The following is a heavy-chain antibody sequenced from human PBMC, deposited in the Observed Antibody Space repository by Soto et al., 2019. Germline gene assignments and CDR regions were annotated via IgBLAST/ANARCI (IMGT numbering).Heavy chain of an antibody. D-gene: IGHD4-4*01. CDR1: GFSLNDSGVG. Sequence: QITLKESGPTLVKPTQTLTLTCTLSGFSLNDSGVGVGWMRQPPGKALEWLALVYWDDDKRYSPSLKNRLTITQDTSKTLVVLTMTDMDPVDTATYYCARRLQLNDYNYFDAFHIWGQGTLVTVS. V-gene: IGHV2-5*02. J-gene: IGHJ3*02. CDR3: ARRLQLNDYNYFDAFHI. CDR2: VYWDDDK.